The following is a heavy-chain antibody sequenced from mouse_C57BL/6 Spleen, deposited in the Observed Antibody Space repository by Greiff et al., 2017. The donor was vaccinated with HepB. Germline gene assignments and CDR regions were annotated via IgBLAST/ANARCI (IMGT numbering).Heavy chain of an antibody. J-gene: IGHJ4*01. Sequence: VQLKESGPELVKPGASVKISCKASGYSFTDYNMNWVKQSNGKSLEWIGVINPNYGTTSYNQKFKGKATLTVDPSSSTAYMQLNSLTSEDSAVYYCARRLDYYGSSHAMDYWGQGTSVTVSS. CDR2: INPNYGTT. CDR3: ARRLDYYGSSHAMDY. CDR1: GYSFTDYN. D-gene: IGHD1-1*01. V-gene: IGHV1-39*01.